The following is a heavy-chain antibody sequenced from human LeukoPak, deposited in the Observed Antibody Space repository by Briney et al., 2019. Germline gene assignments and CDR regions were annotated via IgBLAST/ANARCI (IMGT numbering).Heavy chain of an antibody. CDR2: VSADGDNT. CDR3: AKGGYSVYHFDY. J-gene: IGHJ4*02. CDR1: GFTFDDYA. D-gene: IGHD5/OR15-5a*01. V-gene: IGHV3-43*02. Sequence: PGGSLRLSCTASGFTFDDYAMHWVRQAPGKGLQWVSLVSADGDNTYYADSVRGRFTISRDNNINSLYLQLSSLGTEDTASYYCAKGGYSVYHFDYWGQGTLVTVSS.